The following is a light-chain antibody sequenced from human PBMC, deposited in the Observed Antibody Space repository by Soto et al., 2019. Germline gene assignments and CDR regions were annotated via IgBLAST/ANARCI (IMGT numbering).Light chain of an antibody. V-gene: IGKV3-15*01. Sequence: EIVLTQSPGTLSLSPGEGATLSCRASQSVSSMLAWYQQRRGQAPRLLIHGASTRATGIPARFSGSGSGTEFTLTIGILQSEDVAVYFWQQYKCWPTFGQGTKVDIK. CDR1: QSVSSM. CDR3: QQYKCWPT. J-gene: IGKJ1*01. CDR2: GAS.